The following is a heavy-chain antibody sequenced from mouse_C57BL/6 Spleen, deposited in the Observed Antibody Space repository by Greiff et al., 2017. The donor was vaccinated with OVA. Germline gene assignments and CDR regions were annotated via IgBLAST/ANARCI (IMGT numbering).Heavy chain of an antibody. Sequence: EVQLVESGGGLVKPGGSLKLSCAASGFTFSSYAMSWVRQTPEKRLEWVATISDGGSYTYYPDNVKGRFTISRDNAKNNLYLQMSHLKSEDTAMYYCASLYYDYGDYWGQGTTLTVSS. CDR2: ISDGGSYT. CDR3: ASLYYDYGDY. CDR1: GFTFSSYA. D-gene: IGHD2-4*01. J-gene: IGHJ2*01. V-gene: IGHV5-4*01.